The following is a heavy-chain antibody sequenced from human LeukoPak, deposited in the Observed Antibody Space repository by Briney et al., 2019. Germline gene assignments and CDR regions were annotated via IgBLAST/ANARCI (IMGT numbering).Heavy chain of an antibody. J-gene: IGHJ4*02. V-gene: IGHV1-2*02. CDR3: ARDNWRRGYSYGYLVY. D-gene: IGHD5-18*01. Sequence: EASVKVSCKASGYTFTTYAMNWVRQAPGQGLEWMGWINPNSGGTNYAQKFQGRVTVTRDTSISTAYMELSRLRSDDTAVYYCARDNWRRGYSYGYLVYWGQGTLVTVSS. CDR1: GYTFTTYA. CDR2: INPNSGGT.